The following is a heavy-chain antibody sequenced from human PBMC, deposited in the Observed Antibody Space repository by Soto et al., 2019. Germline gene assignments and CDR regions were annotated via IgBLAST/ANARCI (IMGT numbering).Heavy chain of an antibody. D-gene: IGHD3-10*01. Sequence: ASVKVSCKASGYTFTSYGISWVRQAPGQGLEWMGWISAYNGNTNYAQKLQGRVTMTTDTSTSTAYMELRSLRSDDTAVYYCARSARETMVRGVIITDPWGQGTLVTVSS. CDR3: ARSARETMVRGVIITDP. CDR1: GYTFTSYG. CDR2: ISAYNGNT. V-gene: IGHV1-18*01. J-gene: IGHJ5*02.